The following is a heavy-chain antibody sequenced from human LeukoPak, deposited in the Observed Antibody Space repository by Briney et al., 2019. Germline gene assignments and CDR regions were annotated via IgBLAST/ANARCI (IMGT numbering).Heavy chain of an antibody. J-gene: IGHJ4*02. CDR3: AKSSGTVWGGFDY. D-gene: IGHD4-17*01. CDR1: GFTFSSYG. V-gene: IGHV3-33*06. CDR2: IWYDGSNK. Sequence: GGSLRLSCAASGFTFSSYGMHWVRQAPGKGLEWVAVIWYDGSNKYYADSVRGRFTISRDNSKNTLYLQMNSLRAEDTAVYYCAKSSGTVWGGFDYWGQGTLVTVSS.